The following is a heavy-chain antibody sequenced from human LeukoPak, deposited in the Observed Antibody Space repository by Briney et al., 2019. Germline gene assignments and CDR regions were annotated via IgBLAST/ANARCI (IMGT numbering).Heavy chain of an antibody. D-gene: IGHD3-9*01. V-gene: IGHV3-23*01. Sequence: GGSLRLSCAVSGFTFSSYAMSWVRQAPLKGLEWVSGITGSGTTTDFADSVKGRFIISRDNSKNTLYLQMNGLRAEDTAVYYCAREGYDILTGTFDYWGQGTLVTVSS. J-gene: IGHJ4*02. CDR2: ITGSGTTT. CDR1: GFTFSSYA. CDR3: AREGYDILTGTFDY.